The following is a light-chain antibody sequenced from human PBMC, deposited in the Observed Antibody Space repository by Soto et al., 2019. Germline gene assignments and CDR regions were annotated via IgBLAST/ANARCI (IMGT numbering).Light chain of an antibody. J-gene: IGKJ2*01. CDR2: DAS. CDR3: QQYNNWPPLYT. V-gene: IGKV3-15*01. CDR1: QSVSSN. Sequence: EVVMTQSPATLSVSPGERATLSCRASQSVSSNLAWYQQKPGQAPRLLIYDASTRATGIPARFSGSGSGTEFTLTIGGLQSEDFAVYYGQQYNNWPPLYTFGQGTKLEIK.